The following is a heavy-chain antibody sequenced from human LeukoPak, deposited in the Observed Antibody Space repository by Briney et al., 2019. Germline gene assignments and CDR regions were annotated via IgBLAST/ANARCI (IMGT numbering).Heavy chain of an antibody. D-gene: IGHD3-22*01. CDR2: ISGNGGST. CDR3: ARAQSYYYDSSPVPFDY. CDR1: GFTFSDYA. J-gene: IGHJ4*02. Sequence: GGSLRLSCAASGFTFSDYAIHWVRQCPGKGLEYVSTISGNGGSTFYANSVKGRFTISRDNSKNTLYLQMNSLRAEDTAVYYCARAQSYYYDSSPVPFDYWGQGTLVTVSS. V-gene: IGHV3-64*01.